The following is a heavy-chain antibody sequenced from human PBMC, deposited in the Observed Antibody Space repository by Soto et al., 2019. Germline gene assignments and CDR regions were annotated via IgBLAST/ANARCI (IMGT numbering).Heavy chain of an antibody. D-gene: IGHD2-2*02. Sequence: ASVKVYCKASGYTFTSYDINLVRQATGQGLEWMGWMNPNSGNTGYAQKFQGRVTMTRNTSISTAYMELSSLRSEDTAVYYCARVRRPRTISYYFDYWGQGTLVTVSS. V-gene: IGHV1-8*01. CDR3: ARVRRPRTISYYFDY. CDR1: GYTFTSYD. J-gene: IGHJ4*02. CDR2: MNPNSGNT.